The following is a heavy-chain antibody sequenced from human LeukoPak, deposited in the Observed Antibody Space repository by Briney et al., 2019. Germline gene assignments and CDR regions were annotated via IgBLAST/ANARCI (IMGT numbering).Heavy chain of an antibody. CDR2: IYPGDSDT. V-gene: IGHV5-51*01. D-gene: IGHD3-22*01. Sequence: GESLKISCKASGYRFTSHWIGWVRQMPGKGLEWMGIIYPGDSDTRYSPSFQGQVTISADKSISTAYLQWSGLKASDTAMYYCASSSDSSGYYYFDYWGQGTLVTVSS. CDR3: ASSSDSSGYYYFDY. CDR1: GYRFTSHW. J-gene: IGHJ4*02.